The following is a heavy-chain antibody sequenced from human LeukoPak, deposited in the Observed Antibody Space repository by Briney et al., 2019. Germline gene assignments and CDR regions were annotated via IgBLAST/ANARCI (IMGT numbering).Heavy chain of an antibody. D-gene: IGHD3-22*01. V-gene: IGHV4-39*01. CDR2: IYYSGST. CDR1: GGSISSSSYY. J-gene: IGHJ4*02. CDR3: ARHQIPDYYDNGY. Sequence: PSETLSLTCTVSGGSISSSSYYWGWIRQPPGKGLEWIGSIYYSGSTYYNPSLKSRVTISVDTSKNQFSLKLSSVTAADTAVYYCARHQIPDYYDNGYWGQGTLVTVSS.